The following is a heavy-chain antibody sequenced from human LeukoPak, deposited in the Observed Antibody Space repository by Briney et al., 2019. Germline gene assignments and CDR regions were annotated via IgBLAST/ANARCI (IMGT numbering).Heavy chain of an antibody. CDR2: IYTSGST. D-gene: IGHD1-26*01. CDR1: GGSLSSYY. J-gene: IGHJ3*02. CDR3: AISSGSYSYGAFDI. V-gene: IGHV4-4*07. Sequence: SETLSLTCTVSGGSLSSYYWSWIRQPAGKGLEWIGRIYTSGSTNYNPSLKSRVTMSVDTSKNQFSLKLSSVTAAGTAVYYCAISSGSYSYGAFDIWGQGTMVTVSS.